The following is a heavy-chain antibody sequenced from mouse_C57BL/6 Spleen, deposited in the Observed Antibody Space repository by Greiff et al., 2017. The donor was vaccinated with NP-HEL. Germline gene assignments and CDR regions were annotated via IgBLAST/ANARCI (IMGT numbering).Heavy chain of an antibody. CDR3: VRHGATVGMDY. J-gene: IGHJ4*01. CDR1: GFSFNTYA. CDR2: IRSKSNNYAT. D-gene: IGHD1-1*01. Sequence: EVKVVESGGGLVQPKGSLKLSCAASGFSFNTYAMNWVRQAPGKGLEWVARIRSKSNNYATYYADSVKDRFTISRDDSESMLYLQMNNLKTEDTAMYYCVRHGATVGMDYWGQGTSVTVSS. V-gene: IGHV10-1*01.